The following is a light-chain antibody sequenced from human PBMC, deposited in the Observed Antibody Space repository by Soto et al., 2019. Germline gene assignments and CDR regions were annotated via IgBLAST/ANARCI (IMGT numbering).Light chain of an antibody. J-gene: IGKJ4*01. CDR2: EVS. Sequence: DVVLTQTPRSLSVTPGQPASISCKSSQSLLYSDGRTYVYWYLQKPGQPPQLLIHEVSKRFSGVPDRFSGSGSGTDFPLKISGVEAEDVGVYYCMQSIQLPITFGGGTNVEVK. CDR3: MQSIQLPIT. V-gene: IGKV2D-29*01. CDR1: QSLLYSDGRTY.